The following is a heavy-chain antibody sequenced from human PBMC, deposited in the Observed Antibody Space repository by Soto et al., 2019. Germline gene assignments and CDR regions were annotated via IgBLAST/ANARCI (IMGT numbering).Heavy chain of an antibody. CDR1: GGSFSGYY. V-gene: IGHV4-34*01. J-gene: IGHJ5*02. CDR3: ARGRLLGVLRWFDP. Sequence: SETLSLTCAVYGGSFSGYYWSWIRQPPGKGLEWIGEINHSGSTNYNPSLKSRVTISVDTSKNQFSLKLSSVTAADTAVYYCARGRLLGVLRWFDPWGQGTLVT. D-gene: IGHD2-15*01. CDR2: INHSGST.